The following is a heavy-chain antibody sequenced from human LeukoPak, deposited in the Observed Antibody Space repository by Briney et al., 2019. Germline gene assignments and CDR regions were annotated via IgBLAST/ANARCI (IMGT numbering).Heavy chain of an antibody. D-gene: IGHD4-11*01. CDR1: GSTFTSYD. CDR3: ARGYDYLYAEYFQH. Sequence: GASVKVSCKASGSTFTSYDINWVRQATGQGLEWMGWMNPNSGNTGYAQKFQGRVTMTRNTSISTAYMELSSLRSEDTAVYYCARGYDYLYAEYFQHWGQGTLVTASS. J-gene: IGHJ1*01. CDR2: MNPNSGNT. V-gene: IGHV1-8*01.